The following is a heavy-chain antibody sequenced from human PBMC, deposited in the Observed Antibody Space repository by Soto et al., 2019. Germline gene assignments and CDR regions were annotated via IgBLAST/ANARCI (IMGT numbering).Heavy chain of an antibody. CDR1: VGSLISYY. J-gene: IGHJ4*02. D-gene: IGHD5-12*01. CDR2: IYYAGST. V-gene: IGHV4-59*08. Sequence: QVRLQESGPGLVKPSETLSFTCTVSVGSLISYYWSWIRKPQGGGLEWIGFIYYAGSTNYNPSLNSRVTISVDTSKNQFSLTVTSVTAADTAVYYCARRIVATETFDYWGQGTLVTVSS. CDR3: ARRIVATETFDY.